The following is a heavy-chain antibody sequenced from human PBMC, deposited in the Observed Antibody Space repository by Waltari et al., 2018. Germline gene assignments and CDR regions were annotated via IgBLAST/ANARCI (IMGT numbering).Heavy chain of an antibody. V-gene: IGHV3-48*03. D-gene: IGHD6-19*01. CDR3: ASSPQWLLYYFDY. J-gene: IGHJ4*02. Sequence: EVQLVESGGGLVQPGGSLRLSCTASGFTFSSYEMNWVSQAPGKGLEWVSYISSRGSTRYYADAVKGRFTISRDNAKNSLYLQMNSLRAEDTAVYYCASSPQWLLYYFDYWGQGTLVTVSS. CDR1: GFTFSSYE. CDR2: ISSRGSTR.